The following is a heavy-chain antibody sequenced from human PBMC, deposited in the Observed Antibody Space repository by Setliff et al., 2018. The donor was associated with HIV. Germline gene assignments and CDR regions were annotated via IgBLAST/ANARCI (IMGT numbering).Heavy chain of an antibody. CDR2: IIPIFGST. CDR1: GGTFSNYA. CDR3: AIDVIGGWLRPMPDF. D-gene: IGHD5-12*01. Sequence: SVKVSCKASGGTFSNYAISWVRQAPGQGLEWMGGIIPIFGSTKYAQKFQGRVTITADESTSTADMELSSLRSEDTAVYYCAIDVIGGWLRPMPDFWGPGTLVTVSS. J-gene: IGHJ4*02. V-gene: IGHV1-69*13.